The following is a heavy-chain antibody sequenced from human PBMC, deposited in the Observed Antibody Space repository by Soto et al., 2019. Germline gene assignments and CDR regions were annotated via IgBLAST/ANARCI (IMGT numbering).Heavy chain of an antibody. D-gene: IGHD3-3*01. J-gene: IGHJ6*02. CDR1: GFTFTSSA. CDR2: IVVGSGNT. CDR3: AADEPRDFWSGYPQYYYYVLAV. Sequence: GASVKVSCKASGFTFTSSAVQWVRQARGQRLEWIGWIVVGSGNTNYAQKFQERVTITRDMSTSTAYMELSSLRSEGTAVYYCAADEPRDFWSGYPQYYYYVLAVWGQGSSVTGSS. V-gene: IGHV1-58*01.